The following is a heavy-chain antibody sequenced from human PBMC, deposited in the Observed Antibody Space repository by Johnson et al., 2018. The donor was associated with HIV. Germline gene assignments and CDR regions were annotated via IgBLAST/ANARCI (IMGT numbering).Heavy chain of an antibody. J-gene: IGHJ3*02. D-gene: IGHD2-8*02. CDR1: GFILRNYG. V-gene: IGHV3-30*18. Sequence: QVQLVESEGGVVRPGGSLRLSCAASGFILRNYGIHWVRQAPGKGLEWVAHLSYDGSNKYYARSVRGRFTVSRDTSKNTVNLQMDSLRPDDTAVYYCAKDQESEVLAWWAFDTWGQGTMVTVSS. CDR3: AKDQESEVLAWWAFDT. CDR2: LSYDGSNK.